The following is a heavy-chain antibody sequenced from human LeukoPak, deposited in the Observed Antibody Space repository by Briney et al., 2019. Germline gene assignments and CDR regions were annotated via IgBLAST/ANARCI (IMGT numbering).Heavy chain of an antibody. CDR3: ARYFFDSYTSSFRFDS. Sequence: GGSLRLSCAASGFTFSDYNMNWVRQAPGKGLEWVSYISSSRTTTYHADSVKGRFTISRDNAKNSLYLQMNSLRAEDTAVYYCARYFFDSYTSSFRFDSWGQGTLVTVSS. V-gene: IGHV3-48*01. CDR1: GFTFSDYN. J-gene: IGHJ5*01. D-gene: IGHD3-16*01. CDR2: ISSSRTTT.